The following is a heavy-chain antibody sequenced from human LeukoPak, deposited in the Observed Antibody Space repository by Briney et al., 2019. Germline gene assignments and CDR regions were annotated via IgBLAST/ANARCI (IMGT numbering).Heavy chain of an antibody. CDR2: ISGSVGNR. D-gene: IGHD5-18*01. V-gene: IGHV3-23*01. CDR3: ARGHSYGDPFLVGDY. Sequence: AGSLTLSCAASGVTFSSWVRQAPGKGLGWVSTISGSVGNRSYADSVKGRFTISRDNSKNTLDLQMNSLRAEDTALYYCARGHSYGDPFLVGDYWGQGTLVSVSS. J-gene: IGHJ4*02. CDR1: GVTFSS.